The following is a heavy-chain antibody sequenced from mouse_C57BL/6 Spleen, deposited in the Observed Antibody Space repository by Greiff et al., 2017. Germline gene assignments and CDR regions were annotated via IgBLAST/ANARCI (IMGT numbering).Heavy chain of an antibody. V-gene: IGHV5-6*02. CDR3: ARQIYDYEGSWFAY. CDR1: GFTFSSYG. Sequence: DVMLVESGGDLVKPGGSLKLSCAASGFTFSSYGMSWVRQTPDKRLEWVATISSGGSYTYYPDSVKGRFTISRDNAKNTLYLQMSSLKSEDTAMYYCARQIYDYEGSWFAYWGQGTLVTVSA. J-gene: IGHJ3*01. D-gene: IGHD2-4*01. CDR2: ISSGGSYT.